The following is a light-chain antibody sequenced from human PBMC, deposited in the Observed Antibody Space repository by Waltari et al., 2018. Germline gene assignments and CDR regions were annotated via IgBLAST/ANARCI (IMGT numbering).Light chain of an antibody. V-gene: IGLV2-11*01. CDR1: SSDVGGYNY. J-gene: IGLJ3*02. CDR2: DVS. Sequence: QSALTPPRSVSGSPGQSVPISCTGTSSDVGGYNYFSWYQQHPGKAPKLMIYDVSKRPSGVPDRFSGSKSGNTASLTISGLQAEDEADYYCCSYAGSYPVFGGGTKLTVL. CDR3: CSYAGSYPV.